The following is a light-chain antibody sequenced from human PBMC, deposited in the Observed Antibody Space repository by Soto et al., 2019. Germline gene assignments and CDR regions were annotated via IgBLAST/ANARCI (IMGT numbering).Light chain of an antibody. CDR3: QQYNDWPLT. Sequence: EIVMTQSPATLSVSPGERVTLSCRASLSVSSDLAWYQQKPGQAPRLLIYGASTWATGIPGRFSGSGSGREFTLTISRLQSEDFGVYYCQQYNDWPLTFGPGTKVEIK. V-gene: IGKV3-15*01. J-gene: IGKJ3*01. CDR2: GAS. CDR1: LSVSSD.